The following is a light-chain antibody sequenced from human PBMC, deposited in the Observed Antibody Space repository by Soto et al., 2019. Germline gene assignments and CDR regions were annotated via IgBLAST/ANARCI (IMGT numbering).Light chain of an antibody. V-gene: IGKV3-15*01. CDR1: QSVSSSY. Sequence: EIVLTQSPGTLSLSPGERATLSCRASQSVSSSYLAWYQQKPGQVPRLLIYDASTRATGIPARFSGSGSGTEFTLTISSLQSEDFTFYYCQQFHYWWTFGQGTKVDIK. CDR2: DAS. J-gene: IGKJ1*01. CDR3: QQFHYWWT.